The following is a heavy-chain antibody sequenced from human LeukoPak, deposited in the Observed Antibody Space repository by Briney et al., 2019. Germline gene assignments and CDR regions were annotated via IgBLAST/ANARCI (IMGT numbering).Heavy chain of an antibody. CDR3: ARASTVATGWLDS. D-gene: IGHD4-17*01. J-gene: IGHJ5*01. Sequence: GGSLRLSCAVSGFTFSRYWMTWVRQAPGGGLEWVANIKEDGSEKNYVDSVKGRFTISRDNAKISLHLQMNSLRGDDTAVYYCARASTVATGWLDSWGQGTLVTVSS. CDR1: GFTFSRYW. CDR2: IKEDGSEK. V-gene: IGHV3-7*01.